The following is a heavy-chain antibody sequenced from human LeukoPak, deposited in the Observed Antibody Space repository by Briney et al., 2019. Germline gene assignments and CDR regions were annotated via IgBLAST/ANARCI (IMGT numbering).Heavy chain of an antibody. V-gene: IGHV4-34*01. CDR1: GGSFSGYY. Sequence: SETLSLTCAVYGGSFSGYYWSWIRQPPGKGLEWIGEINHSGSTNYNPSLKSRVTISVDTSKNQFSLKLSSVTAADTAVYYCARGRRWFDPWGQGTLVTVSS. J-gene: IGHJ5*02. CDR3: ARGRRWFDP. CDR2: INHSGST.